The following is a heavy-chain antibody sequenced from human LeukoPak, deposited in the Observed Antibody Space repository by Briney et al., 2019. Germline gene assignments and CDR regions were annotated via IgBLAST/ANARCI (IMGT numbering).Heavy chain of an antibody. V-gene: IGHV3-74*01. CDR2: INSDGSGT. CDR1: GFTFSSHW. Sequence: GGSLRLSCVASGFTFSSHWMHWVRQAPGKGLVWVSRINSDGSGTSYADSVKGRFTISRDNAKNTLYLQMNSLRAEDTAVYYCARDLYSGSYCVDYWGQGTLVTVSS. D-gene: IGHD1-26*01. CDR3: ARDLYSGSYCVDY. J-gene: IGHJ4*02.